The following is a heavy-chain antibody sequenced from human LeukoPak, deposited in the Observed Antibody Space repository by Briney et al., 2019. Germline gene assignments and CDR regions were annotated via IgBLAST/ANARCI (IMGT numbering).Heavy chain of an antibody. V-gene: IGHV6-1*01. Sequence: SQTLSLTCAISGDSVSTNSAAWNWIRQSPSRGLEWLGRTYYRSKWFNDYALSVKSRIIINPDTSKNQFSLQLNSVTPEDTAVYYCTREVKDAFDIWGQGIMVTVSS. CDR2: TYYRSKWFN. J-gene: IGHJ3*02. CDR1: GDSVSTNSAA. CDR3: TREVKDAFDI. D-gene: IGHD4-11*01.